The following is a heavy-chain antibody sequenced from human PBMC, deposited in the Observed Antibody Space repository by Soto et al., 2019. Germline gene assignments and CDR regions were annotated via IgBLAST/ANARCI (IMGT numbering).Heavy chain of an antibody. J-gene: IGHJ3*02. Sequence: EVQLVESGGGLVKPGGSLRLSCAASGFTFSSYSMNWVRLARGKGLEWVSSISSSSSYIYYADSVKGRFTISRDNAKNSLYLQMNSLRAEDTAVYYCARDRRGDAFDIWGQGTMVTVSS. CDR3: ARDRRGDAFDI. CDR2: ISSSSSYI. V-gene: IGHV3-21*01. CDR1: GFTFSSYS.